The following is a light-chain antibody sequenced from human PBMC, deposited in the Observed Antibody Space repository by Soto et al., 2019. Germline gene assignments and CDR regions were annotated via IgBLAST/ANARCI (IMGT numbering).Light chain of an antibody. CDR3: QQYGSSPLYT. J-gene: IGKJ2*01. Sequence: EIVLTQSPGTLSSSPGERATLSCRASQSVSSSYLAWYQQKPGQAPRLLICGASSRATGIPDRFSGSGSGTDFTLTISRLEPEDFAVYYCQQYGSSPLYTFGQGTKLEIK. V-gene: IGKV3-20*01. CDR1: QSVSSSY. CDR2: GAS.